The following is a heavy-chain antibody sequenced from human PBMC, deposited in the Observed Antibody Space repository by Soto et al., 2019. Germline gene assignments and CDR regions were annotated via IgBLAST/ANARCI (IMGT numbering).Heavy chain of an antibody. CDR3: ARDSCSGVSCYVSHGMDV. Sequence: SVKVSRNPAGYSFTGYSVHWVRQAPRQGLEWMGWISAYNGNTNYAQKLQGRVTMTTDTSTSTAYIELRSLRSDDTAAYYSARDSCSGVSCYVSHGMDVWGQGITVGVS. CDR1: GYSFTGYS. D-gene: IGHD2-15*01. J-gene: IGHJ6*02. V-gene: IGHV1-18*04. CDR2: ISAYNGNT.